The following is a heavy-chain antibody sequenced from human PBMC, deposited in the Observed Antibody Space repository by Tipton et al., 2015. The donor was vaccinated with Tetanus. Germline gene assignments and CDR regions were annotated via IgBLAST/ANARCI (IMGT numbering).Heavy chain of an antibody. J-gene: IGHJ6*02. V-gene: IGHV4-39*01. D-gene: IGHD6-19*01. Sequence: TLSLTCTVSGGSISSPSYYWGWIRQPPGKGLEWIGSVYYSGTTYYNPSLRNRLTVSRDTSKNQFSLNLKSVTAADTAVYYCARLILGRSKEVAGIRYYYYYGLDVWGQGTTVTVTS. CDR3: ARLILGRSKEVAGIRYYYYYGLDV. CDR2: VYYSGTT. CDR1: GGSISSPSYY.